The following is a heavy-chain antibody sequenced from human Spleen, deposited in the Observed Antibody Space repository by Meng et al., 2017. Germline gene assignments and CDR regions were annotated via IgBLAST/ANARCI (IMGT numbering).Heavy chain of an antibody. V-gene: IGHV4-34*01. CDR1: GGSFGDYY. J-gene: IGHJ4*02. CDR3: ARGPTTMAHDFDY. D-gene: IGHD4-11*01. Sequence: QVLLPAEVTGLCPPSETLSPPRVFSGGSFGDYYWSWIRQPPGKGLEWIGEINHSGSTNSNPSLESRATISVDTSQNNLSLKLSSVTAADSAVYYCARGPTTMAHDFDYWGQGTLVTVSS. CDR2: INHSGST.